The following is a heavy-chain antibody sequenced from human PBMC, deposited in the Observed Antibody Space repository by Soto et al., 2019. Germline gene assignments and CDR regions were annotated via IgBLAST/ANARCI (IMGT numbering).Heavy chain of an antibody. CDR3: ARGPTDYYDNSANYFLDY. D-gene: IGHD3-22*01. J-gene: IGHJ4*02. CDR2: ISTYNGNT. V-gene: IGHV1-18*01. Sequence: QVQLVQSGAEVNKPGASVKFSCKASGYTFITYGVSWVRQAPGQGRDWLGWISTYNGNTRYAERLQGRVTMTTDTTTKTAYMELRNLRSDDTAVYYCARGPTDYYDNSANYFLDYWGQGTLVTVSS. CDR1: GYTFITYG.